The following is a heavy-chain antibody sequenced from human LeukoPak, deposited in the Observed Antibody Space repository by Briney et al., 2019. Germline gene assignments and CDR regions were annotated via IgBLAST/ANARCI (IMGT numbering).Heavy chain of an antibody. V-gene: IGHV3-7*01. CDR1: GFTFSSYW. D-gene: IGHD3-10*01. CDR3: ARVGYYGSGSYYRHYYYYYMDV. Sequence: GGSLRLSCAASGFTFSSYWMSWVRQAPGKGLEWVSNIKQEGSEKYYVDSVKGRFTISRDNAKNSLYLQMNSLRAEDTAVYYCARVGYYGSGSYYRHYYYYYMDVWGKGTTVTVSS. J-gene: IGHJ6*03. CDR2: IKQEGSEK.